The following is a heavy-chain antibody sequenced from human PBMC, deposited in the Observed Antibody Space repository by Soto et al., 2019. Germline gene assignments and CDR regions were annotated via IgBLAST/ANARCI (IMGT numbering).Heavy chain of an antibody. CDR1: GFTFSSYA. Sequence: PGGSLRLSCAASGFTFSSYAMSWVRQAPGKGLEWVSGISNSGGRTYYADSVKGRFTISRDNSKNTLYLQMNSLRAEDTAVYYCAKDRYSSGCNLDDRGQGTLVTGSS. J-gene: IGHJ4*02. CDR2: ISNSGGRT. CDR3: AKDRYSSGCNLDD. V-gene: IGHV3-23*01. D-gene: IGHD6-19*01.